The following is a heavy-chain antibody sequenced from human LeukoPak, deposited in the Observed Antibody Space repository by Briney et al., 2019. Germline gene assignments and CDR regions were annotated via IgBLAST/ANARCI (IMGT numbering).Heavy chain of an antibody. CDR3: ARLQAAAAGTLDC. V-gene: IGHV4-4*09. CDR1: GGSISSYY. D-gene: IGHD6-13*01. Sequence: SETLSLTCTVSGGSISSYYWSWIRQPPGKGLEWIGYIYTSGSTNYNPSLKSRVTISVDTSKNQFSLKLSSVTAADTAVYYCARLQAAAAGTLDCWGQGTLVTVSS. CDR2: IYTSGST. J-gene: IGHJ4*02.